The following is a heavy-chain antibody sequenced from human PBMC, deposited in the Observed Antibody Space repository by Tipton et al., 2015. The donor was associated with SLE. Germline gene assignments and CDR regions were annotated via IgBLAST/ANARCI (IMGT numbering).Heavy chain of an antibody. V-gene: IGHV3-23*01. CDR1: GFIFSMHT. CDR2: ITRDGVTT. Sequence: SLRLSCAASGFIFSMHTMTWVRQAPGKGLQWVSGITRDGVTTWSADSVKGRFTISRDNSKNTLHLQMNGLRAEDTAIYYCARDAYGDSTVLLDYWGQGTLVTVPS. J-gene: IGHJ4*02. CDR3: ARDAYGDSTVLLDY. D-gene: IGHD4-17*01.